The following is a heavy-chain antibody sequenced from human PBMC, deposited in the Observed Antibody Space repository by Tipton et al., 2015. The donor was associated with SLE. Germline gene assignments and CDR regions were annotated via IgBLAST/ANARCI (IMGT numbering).Heavy chain of an antibody. CDR3: ARGGTDYQFYHGMDV. CDR1: GFTFSSYA. J-gene: IGHJ6*02. Sequence: SLRLSCAASGFTFSSYAMHWVRQAPGKGLEWVAVISYDGSNKYYADSVKGRFTISRDNSKNTLYLQMNSLRAEDTAVYYCARGGTDYQFYHGMDVWGQGTTVTASS. CDR2: ISYDGSNK. D-gene: IGHD1-1*01. V-gene: IGHV3-30-3*01.